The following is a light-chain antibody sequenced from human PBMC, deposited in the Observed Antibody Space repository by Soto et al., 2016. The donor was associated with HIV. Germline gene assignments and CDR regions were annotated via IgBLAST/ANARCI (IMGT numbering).Light chain of an antibody. Sequence: DIQMTQSPSSLSLSIGDRVSTTCRASQSISTYLNWYQQKPGRAPKLLIYAASSLQSGVPSRFSGRGSGTDFTLTISSLQHEDLATYYCQQSSRTPRTFGQGTKVEIK. CDR3: QQSSRTPRT. V-gene: IGKV1-39*01. J-gene: IGKJ1*01. CDR2: AAS. CDR1: QSISTY.